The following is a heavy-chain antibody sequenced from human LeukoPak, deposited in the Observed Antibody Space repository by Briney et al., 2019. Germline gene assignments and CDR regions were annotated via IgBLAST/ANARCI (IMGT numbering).Heavy chain of an antibody. CDR1: GFTFKSYE. CDR2: ISSGVTTI. V-gene: IGHV3-48*03. D-gene: IGHD6-19*01. J-gene: IGHJ5*02. CDR3: VRSLTIAVAGTDL. Sequence: PGGSLRLSCSVSGFTFKSYEMNWVRLAPGKGLEWIAYISSGVTTIFYADSVKGRFTVSRDNDKSLLYLQMNSLRAEDTATYYCVRSLTIAVAGTDLWGQGTVVTVS.